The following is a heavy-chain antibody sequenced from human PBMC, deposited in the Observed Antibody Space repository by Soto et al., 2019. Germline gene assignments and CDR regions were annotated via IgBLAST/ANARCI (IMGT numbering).Heavy chain of an antibody. Sequence: QITLKESGPTLVKPTQTLTLTCTFSGFSLTTRGVGVGWIRQPPGKALEWLALIYWDDDEGYSPSLKSRLTITTDTSKNQVVLTMTHMDPVDTATYYCAHSPRGFSYYFDYWGQGTLVTVSS. CDR3: AHSPRGFSYYFDY. D-gene: IGHD3-10*01. CDR2: IYWDDDE. V-gene: IGHV2-5*02. CDR1: GFSLTTRGVG. J-gene: IGHJ4*02.